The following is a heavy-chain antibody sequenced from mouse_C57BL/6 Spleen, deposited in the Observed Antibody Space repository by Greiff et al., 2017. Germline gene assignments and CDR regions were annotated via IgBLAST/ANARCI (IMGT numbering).Heavy chain of an antibody. J-gene: IGHJ2*01. D-gene: IGHD4-1*01. V-gene: IGHV1-26*01. CDR2: INPNNGGT. Sequence: VQLQQSGPELVKPGASVKISCKASGYTFTDYYMNWVKQSHGKSLEWIGDINPNNGGTSYNQKFKGKATLTVDKSSSTAYMELRSLTSEDSAVYYCARENWGYWGQGTTLTVSS. CDR1: GYTFTDYY. CDR3: ARENWGY.